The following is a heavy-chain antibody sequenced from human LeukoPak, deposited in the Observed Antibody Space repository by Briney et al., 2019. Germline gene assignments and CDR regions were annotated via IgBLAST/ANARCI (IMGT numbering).Heavy chain of an antibody. CDR3: ARALSTGGRIDY. Sequence: GGSLRLSCAAPGFTFSSYGMHWVRQAPGKGLEWVAVINYDGSNKYYADSVKGRFTISRDNSKNTLYLQMNSLRVEDTAVYYCARALSTGGRIDYWGQGTLVTVSS. J-gene: IGHJ4*02. CDR2: INYDGSNK. V-gene: IGHV3-33*01. D-gene: IGHD2-8*02. CDR1: GFTFSSYG.